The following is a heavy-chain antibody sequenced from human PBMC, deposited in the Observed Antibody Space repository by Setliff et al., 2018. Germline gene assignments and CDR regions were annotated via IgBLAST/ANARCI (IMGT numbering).Heavy chain of an antibody. V-gene: IGHV4-38-2*02. CDR1: GYSISNDYF. Sequence: SETLSLTCTVSGYSISNDYFWGWIRQPPGKGLEWIGSIYHSGSTSYYPSLKSRVTISVDTSKNQFSLNLSSVTAADTAGYYCAKHSSYFDYWGQGTLVTVST. CDR2: IYHSGST. CDR3: AKHSSYFDY. D-gene: IGHD2-15*01. J-gene: IGHJ4*02.